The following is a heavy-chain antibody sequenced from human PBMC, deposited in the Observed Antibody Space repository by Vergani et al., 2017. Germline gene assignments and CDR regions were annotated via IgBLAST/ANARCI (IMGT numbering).Heavy chain of an antibody. V-gene: IGHV3-21*01. D-gene: IGHD3-22*01. CDR2: ISSSSSYI. CDR3: ATGANYYDSSGPPY. J-gene: IGHJ4*02. Sequence: EVQLVESGGGLVKPGGSLRLSCAASGFTFSSYSMNWVRQAPGKGLEWVSSISSSSSYIYYADSVKGRFTISRDNAKNSLYLQMNSLRAEDTAVYYCATGANYYDSSGPPYWGQGTLVTVSS. CDR1: GFTFSSYS.